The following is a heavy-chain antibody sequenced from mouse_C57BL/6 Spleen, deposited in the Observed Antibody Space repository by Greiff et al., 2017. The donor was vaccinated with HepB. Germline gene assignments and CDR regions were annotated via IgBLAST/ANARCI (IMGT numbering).Heavy chain of an antibody. V-gene: IGHV6-3*01. J-gene: IGHJ3*01. Sequence: DVMLVESGGGLVQPGGSMKLSCVASGFTFSNYWMNWVRQSPEKGLEWVAQIRLKSDNYATHYAESVKGRFTISREDSKSSVYLQMNNLRAEDTGIYYCTAYEYDPFAYWGQGTLVTVSA. CDR1: GFTFSNYW. CDR2: IRLKSDNYAT. CDR3: TAYEYDPFAY. D-gene: IGHD2-4*01.